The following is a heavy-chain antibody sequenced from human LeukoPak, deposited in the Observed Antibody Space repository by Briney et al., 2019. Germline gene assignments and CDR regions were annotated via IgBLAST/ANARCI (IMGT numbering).Heavy chain of an antibody. CDR1: GFTFSSYW. Sequence: PGGSLRLSCAASGFTFSSYWMHWVRHAPGKGLVWVSRINSDGSSTSYADSVRGGFTISRDNAKNTLYLQMNSLRAEDTAVYYCARGPTHGDYVNYWGQGTLVTVSS. CDR3: ARGPTHGDYVNY. CDR2: INSDGSST. J-gene: IGHJ4*02. V-gene: IGHV3-74*01. D-gene: IGHD4-17*01.